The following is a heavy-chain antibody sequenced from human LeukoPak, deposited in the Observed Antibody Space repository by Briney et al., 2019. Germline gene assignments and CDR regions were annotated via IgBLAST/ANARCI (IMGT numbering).Heavy chain of an antibody. CDR2: IYPGDSDT. Sequence: GESLKISCKGSGYSFTSYWIGWVRQMPGKGLEWMGSIYPGDSDTRYSPSFQGQVTISADKSISTAYLQWSSLKASDTAMYYCARQHALGPNIGDYVDYWGQGTLVTVSS. D-gene: IGHD2/OR15-2a*01. J-gene: IGHJ4*02. V-gene: IGHV5-51*01. CDR3: ARQHALGPNIGDYVDY. CDR1: GYSFTSYW.